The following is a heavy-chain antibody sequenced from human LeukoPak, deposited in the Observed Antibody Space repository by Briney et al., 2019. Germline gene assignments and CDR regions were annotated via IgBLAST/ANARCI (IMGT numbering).Heavy chain of an antibody. CDR3: AKDRAITVAGTGLEY. D-gene: IGHD6-19*01. J-gene: IGHJ4*02. CDR1: GFTFSSFS. V-gene: IGHV3-30-3*01. CDR2: ISYDGSNE. Sequence: GGSLRLSCAASGFTFSSFSMNWVRQAPGKGLEWVAIISYDGSNERYADSVKGRFTISRDNSKNTLYLQMNSLRTEDTAVYFCAKDRAITVAGTGLEYWGQGALVTVSS.